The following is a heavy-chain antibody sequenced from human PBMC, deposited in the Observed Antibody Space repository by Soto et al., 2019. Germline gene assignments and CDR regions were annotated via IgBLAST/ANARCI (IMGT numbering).Heavy chain of an antibody. CDR1: GGTFSSYT. Sequence: QVQLVQSGAEVKKPGSSVKVSCKASGGTFSSYTISWVRQAPGQGLEWMGRIIPIRGIANYAQKFQGRVTITADKSTSTAYMELSSLRSEDTAVYYCARGSSGWYDAFDIWGQGTMVTVSS. CDR3: ARGSSGWYDAFDI. D-gene: IGHD6-19*01. J-gene: IGHJ3*02. V-gene: IGHV1-69*02. CDR2: IIPIRGIA.